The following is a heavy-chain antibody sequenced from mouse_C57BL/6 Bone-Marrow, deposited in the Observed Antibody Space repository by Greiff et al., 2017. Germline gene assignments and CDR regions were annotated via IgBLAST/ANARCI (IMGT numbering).Heavy chain of an antibody. V-gene: IGHV1-64*01. J-gene: IGHJ3*01. CDR3: AYDYDGFAY. CDR2: IHPNSGST. CDR1: GYTFTSYW. Sequence: VQLKQPGAELVKPGASVKLSCKASGYTFTSYWMHWVKQRPGQGLEWIGMIHPNSGSTNYNEKFKSKATLTVDKSSSTAYMQLSSLTSEDSAVYYCAYDYDGFAYWGQGTLVTVSA. D-gene: IGHD2-4*01.